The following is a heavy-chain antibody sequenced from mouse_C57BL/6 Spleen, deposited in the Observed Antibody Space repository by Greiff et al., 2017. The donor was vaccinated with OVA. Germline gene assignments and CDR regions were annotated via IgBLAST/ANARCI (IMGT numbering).Heavy chain of an antibody. V-gene: IGHV1-39*01. CDR2: INPNYGTT. CDR3: ARSPNYYGSSYGLDY. Sequence: EVKVVESGPELVKPGASVKISCKASGYSFTDYNMNWVKQSNGKSLEWIGVINPNYGTTSYNQKFKGKATLTVDQSSSTAYMQLNSLTSEDSAVYYCARSPNYYGSSYGLDYWGQGTTLTVSS. CDR1: GYSFTDYN. D-gene: IGHD1-1*01. J-gene: IGHJ2*01.